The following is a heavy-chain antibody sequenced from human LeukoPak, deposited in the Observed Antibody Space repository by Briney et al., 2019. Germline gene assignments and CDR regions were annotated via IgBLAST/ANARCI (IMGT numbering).Heavy chain of an antibody. V-gene: IGHV3-53*01. J-gene: IGHJ3*02. CDR3: ARVVGDTLTQPGAFDI. D-gene: IGHD3-9*01. Sequence: PGGSLRLSCAASGFTVSSNYMSWVRQAPGKGLEWVSVIYSGGSTYYADSVKGRFTISRDNSKNTLYLQMNSLRAEDTAVYYCARVVGDTLTQPGAFDIWGQGTMVTASS. CDR2: IYSGGST. CDR1: GFTVSSNY.